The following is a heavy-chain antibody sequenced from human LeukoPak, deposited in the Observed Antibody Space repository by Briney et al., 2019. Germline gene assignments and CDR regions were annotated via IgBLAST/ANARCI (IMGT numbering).Heavy chain of an antibody. D-gene: IGHD1-26*01. CDR3: AKDGGTYPYFLDV. J-gene: IGHJ6*03. CDR2: VSGSGAHT. Sequence: GGSLRLSCAASGFTFSSYAMTGFRQPPGKGLQGVSAVSGSGAHTYYADSVKGRFTISRDNSRDTLYLQMNSLRAEDTAIYICAKDGGTYPYFLDVWGKGTTVIVSS. V-gene: IGHV3-23*01. CDR1: GFTFSSYA.